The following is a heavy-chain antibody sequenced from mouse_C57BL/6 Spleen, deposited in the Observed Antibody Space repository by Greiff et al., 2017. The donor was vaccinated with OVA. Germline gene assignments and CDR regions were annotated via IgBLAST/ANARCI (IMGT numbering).Heavy chain of an antibody. Sequence: VQLQQSGPGLVKPSQSLSLTCSVTGYSITSGYYWNWIRQFPGNKLEWMGYISYDGSNNYNPSLKNRISITRDSSKNQFFLKLNSVTTEDTATYYCAREGYYGNSYYFDYWGQGTTLTVSS. D-gene: IGHD2-1*01. CDR3: AREGYYGNSYYFDY. V-gene: IGHV3-6*01. CDR2: ISYDGSN. CDR1: GYSITSGYY. J-gene: IGHJ2*01.